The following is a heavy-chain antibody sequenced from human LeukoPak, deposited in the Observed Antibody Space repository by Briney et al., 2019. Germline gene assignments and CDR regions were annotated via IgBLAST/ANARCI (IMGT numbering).Heavy chain of an antibody. V-gene: IGHV3-43*02. CDR1: GFIFDNYA. CDR3: ARESETSGWYDY. D-gene: IGHD6-19*01. Sequence: GGSLRLSCAAPGFIFDNYAIHWVRQAPGKGLEWVSLISGDGGSTFYADSERGRFTISRDNTRKSLSLQMSSLRSEDTALYYCARESETSGWYDYWGQGTVVTVSS. J-gene: IGHJ4*02. CDR2: ISGDGGST.